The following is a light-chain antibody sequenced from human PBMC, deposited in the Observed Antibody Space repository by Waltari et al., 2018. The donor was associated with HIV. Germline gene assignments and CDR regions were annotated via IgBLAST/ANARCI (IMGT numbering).Light chain of an antibody. Sequence: SYELTQPSSVSMSPGQTARITCTGDVVAKKYARWFQQKPGQAPVLVIYKDSERPSGIPERFSGSSSGTTVTLTISGAQVEDEADYYCYSAADNIGVFGGGTKLTVL. CDR3: YSAADNIGV. CDR2: KDS. CDR1: VVAKKY. J-gene: IGLJ3*02. V-gene: IGLV3-27*01.